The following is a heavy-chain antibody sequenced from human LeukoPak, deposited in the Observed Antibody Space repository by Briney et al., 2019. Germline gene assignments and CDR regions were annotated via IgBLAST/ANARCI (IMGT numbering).Heavy chain of an antibody. CDR1: GGSISSGSYD. V-gene: IGHV4-61*09. CDR2: IYTSGST. Sequence: SETLSLTCTVSGGSISSGSYDWYWIRQPAGKGLEWIGHIYTSGSTNYNPSLRSRVTMSVDTSKNQFSLKLSSVTAADTAVYYCAGEPVPGNYYYYYMDVWGKGTTVTISS. CDR3: AGEPVPGNYYYYYMDV. J-gene: IGHJ6*03.